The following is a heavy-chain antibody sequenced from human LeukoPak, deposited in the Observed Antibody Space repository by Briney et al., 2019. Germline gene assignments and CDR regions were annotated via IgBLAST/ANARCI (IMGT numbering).Heavy chain of an antibody. J-gene: IGHJ4*02. D-gene: IGHD6-19*01. CDR1: GGSISSYY. CDR3: ARDRPAVAGTYFDY. V-gene: IGHV4-59*01. CDR2: IYYSGST. Sequence: SETLSLTCTVSGGSISSYYWSWIRQPPGKGLEWIGYIYYSGSTNYNPSLKSRVTISVDTSKNQFSLKLSSVTAADTAVYYCARDRPAVAGTYFDYWGQGTLVTVSS.